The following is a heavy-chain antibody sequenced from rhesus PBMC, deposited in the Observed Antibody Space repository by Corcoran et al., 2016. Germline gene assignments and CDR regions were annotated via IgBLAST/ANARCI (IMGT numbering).Heavy chain of an antibody. CDR2: ISSSVSYI. D-gene: IGHD1-20*01. V-gene: IGHV3S16*01. Sequence: EVQLVESGGGLVQPGGSLRLSCAASGVTFSSYGMSWGRQAPGKGLECHSSISSSVSYIYDADSVQRRFTISRDNAKNSLSLQMNSLRAEDTAVYYCTSMSGTTSYFEFWGQGALVTVSS. J-gene: IGHJ1*01. CDR3: TSMSGTTSYFEF. CDR1: GVTFSSYG.